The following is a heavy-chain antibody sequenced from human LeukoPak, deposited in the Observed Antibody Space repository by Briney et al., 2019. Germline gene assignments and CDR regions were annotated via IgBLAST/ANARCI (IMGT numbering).Heavy chain of an antibody. Sequence: GGSLRLSCAASGFTFSTYGMHWVRQAPGKGLEWVAIIWNDGNNKYYADSVKGRFTISRDNSKNTMYLQMDSLRAEDTGVYYCAKETSPSIGVAGMGNWFDPWGQGTLVTVSS. D-gene: IGHD6-19*01. J-gene: IGHJ5*02. CDR2: IWNDGNNK. CDR1: GFTFSTYG. CDR3: AKETSPSIGVAGMGNWFDP. V-gene: IGHV3-33*06.